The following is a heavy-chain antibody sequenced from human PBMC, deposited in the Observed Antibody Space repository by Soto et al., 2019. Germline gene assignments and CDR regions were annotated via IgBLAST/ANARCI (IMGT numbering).Heavy chain of an antibody. CDR1: GDSVSSSFW. Sequence: TSETLSLTCAVSGDSVSSSFWWTWVRQPPGKGLEWIGEIYHTETTNYAPSLKSRVTISLDKSMNQFSLRFNSVTPADTAVYYCARYDFGTFDNWGQGIRVTVS. J-gene: IGHJ4*02. CDR3: ARYDFGTFDN. V-gene: IGHV4-4*02. CDR2: IYHTETT. D-gene: IGHD4-17*01.